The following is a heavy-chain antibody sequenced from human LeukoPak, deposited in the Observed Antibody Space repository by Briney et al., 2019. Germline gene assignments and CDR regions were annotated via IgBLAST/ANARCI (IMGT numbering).Heavy chain of an antibody. Sequence: GGSLRLSCAASGFTFSSYAMSWVRQAPGKGLEWVSAISGSGGSTYYADSVKGRFTISRDNSKNTLYLQMNSLRAEDTAVYYCAKGDLGYCSGGSCYCVYWGQGTLVTVSS. V-gene: IGHV3-23*01. CDR2: ISGSGGST. J-gene: IGHJ4*02. D-gene: IGHD2-15*01. CDR3: AKGDLGYCSGGSCYCVY. CDR1: GFTFSSYA.